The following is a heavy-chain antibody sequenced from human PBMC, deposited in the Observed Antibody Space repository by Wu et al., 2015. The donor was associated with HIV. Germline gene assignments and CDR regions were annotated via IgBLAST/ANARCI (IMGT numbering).Heavy chain of an antibody. V-gene: IGHV1-8*02. CDR3: GRRGSWGDRTTIIRGGVDV. CDR2: INPNSGKG. D-gene: IGHD3-10*01. CDR1: DYTFITYG. Sequence: QVYLVQSGGEVKKPGASVKVSCKASDYTFITYGLSWVRQAPGQGLEWMGWINPNSGKGYYAQRFQGRVTMSRNISTTTAHMELSSLTSEDTAVYYCGRRGSWGDRTTIIRGGVDVWGQGTTVSVSS. J-gene: IGHJ6*02.